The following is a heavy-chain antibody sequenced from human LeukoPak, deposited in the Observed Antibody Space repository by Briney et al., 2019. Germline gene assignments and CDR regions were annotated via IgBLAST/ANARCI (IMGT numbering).Heavy chain of an antibody. J-gene: IGHJ4*02. D-gene: IGHD2-2*01. V-gene: IGHV3-23*01. CDR1: GFTFSSHA. Sequence: GGSLRLSCAASGFTFSSHAMTWVRQAPGKGLEWVSVICGSDDNTYYADSVKGRFTISRDNSRNTLYLQMNSLRVDDTAIYYCAKATSASCYHPLDYWGQGTLVTVSS. CDR2: ICGSDDNT. CDR3: AKATSASCYHPLDY.